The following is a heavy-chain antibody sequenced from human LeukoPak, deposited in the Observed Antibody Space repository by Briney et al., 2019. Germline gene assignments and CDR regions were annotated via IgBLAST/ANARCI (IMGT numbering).Heavy chain of an antibody. V-gene: IGHV3-23*01. Sequence: GGSLRLSCAASGFTFSSYAMSWVRQAPGKGLEWVSAISGSGGSTYYADSVKGRFTISRDNSKNTLYPQMNSLRAEDTAVYYCAKDLYCSSTSCPEDFYYYYGMDVWGQGTTVTVSS. CDR3: AKDLYCSSTSCPEDFYYYYGMDV. D-gene: IGHD2-2*01. J-gene: IGHJ6*02. CDR2: ISGSGGST. CDR1: GFTFSSYA.